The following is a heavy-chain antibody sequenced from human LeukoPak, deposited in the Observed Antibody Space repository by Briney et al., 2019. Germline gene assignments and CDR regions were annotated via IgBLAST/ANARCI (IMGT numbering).Heavy chain of an antibody. J-gene: IGHJ5*02. CDR2: ISSSGSTI. CDR3: AREIAAAGTGWFDP. V-gene: IGHV3-11*01. D-gene: IGHD6-13*01. CDR1: GLTFSDYY. Sequence: GVSLTLSCAASGLTFSDYYMRCIRQSPGEGLEWVSYISSSGSTIYYADSVKGRFTISRDNAKNSLYLQMNSLRAKDTAVYYCAREIAAAGTGWFDPWGQGTLVTVSS.